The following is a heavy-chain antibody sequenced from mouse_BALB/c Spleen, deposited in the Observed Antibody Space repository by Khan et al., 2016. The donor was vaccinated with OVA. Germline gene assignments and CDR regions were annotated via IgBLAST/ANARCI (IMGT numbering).Heavy chain of an antibody. CDR3: ARDRIDY. J-gene: IGHJ2*02. CDR1: GYTFTSYW. CDR2: INPTSGYT. Sequence: QVQLKESGAELAKPGASVKMSCKASGYTFTSYWMHWIKQRPGQGLEWIGYINPTSGYTDYNQKFKDKATLTADKSSSTAYVQLNSLTSDASAVYYCARDRIDYWGQGTSLTVSS. V-gene: IGHV1-7*01.